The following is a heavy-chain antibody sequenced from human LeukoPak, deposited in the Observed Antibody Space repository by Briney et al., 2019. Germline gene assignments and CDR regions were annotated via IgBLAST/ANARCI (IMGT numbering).Heavy chain of an antibody. Sequence: SVKVSCKASGGTFSSYAISWVRQAPGQGLEWMGGIIPIFGTANYAQKFQGRVTITADESTSTAYMELSSLRSEDTAVYYCARGPLQLWGRYYYYYYMDVWGKGTTVTISS. J-gene: IGHJ6*03. V-gene: IGHV1-69*13. D-gene: IGHD5-18*01. CDR2: IIPIFGTA. CDR1: GGTFSSYA. CDR3: ARGPLQLWGRYYYYYYMDV.